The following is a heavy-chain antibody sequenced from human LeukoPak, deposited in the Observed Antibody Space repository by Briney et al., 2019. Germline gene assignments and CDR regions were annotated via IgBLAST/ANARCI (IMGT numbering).Heavy chain of an antibody. J-gene: IGHJ4*02. Sequence: GGSLRLSCAASGFTFSSYEMNWVRQAPGKGLEWVSYISSSGSTIYYADSVKGRFTISRDNADNSLYLHMNSLRAEDTAVYYCARPLMGGGNSPFDSWGQGTLVTVSS. CDR2: ISSSGSTI. CDR3: ARPLMGGGNSPFDS. CDR1: GFTFSSYE. V-gene: IGHV3-48*03. D-gene: IGHD4-23*01.